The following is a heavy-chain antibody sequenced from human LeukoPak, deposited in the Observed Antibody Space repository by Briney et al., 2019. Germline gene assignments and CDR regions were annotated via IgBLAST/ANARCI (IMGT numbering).Heavy chain of an antibody. CDR1: GGSLSATSW. D-gene: IGHD6-19*01. CDR2: VYHSGGGNR. Sequence: SETLSLTCAVSGGSLSATSWWVWLRQPPGKGLEWIGEVYHSGGGNRNYNPSLKSRATISVDTSRNQFSLNLGSVTAAGTAVXXXXXXXXXXXXYSSGSSFDFWGQGILVTVSS. CDR3: XXXXXXXXXYSSGSSFDF. V-gene: IGHV4-4*02. J-gene: IGHJ4*02.